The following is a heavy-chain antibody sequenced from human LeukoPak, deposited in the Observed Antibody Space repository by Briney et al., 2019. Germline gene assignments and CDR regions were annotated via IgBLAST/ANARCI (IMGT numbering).Heavy chain of an antibody. CDR2: INPSDGST. Sequence: ASVKVSCKASGYIFTNYYMHWVRQAPGQGLEWMGIINPSDGSTSYAQKFQGRVTMTRDTSTNTVYMELSSLRSEDTAVYYCARDDPLDKISSGWGPWGQGTLVTVSS. CDR3: ARDDPLDKISSGWGP. J-gene: IGHJ5*02. V-gene: IGHV1-46*01. D-gene: IGHD6-19*01. CDR1: GYIFTNYY.